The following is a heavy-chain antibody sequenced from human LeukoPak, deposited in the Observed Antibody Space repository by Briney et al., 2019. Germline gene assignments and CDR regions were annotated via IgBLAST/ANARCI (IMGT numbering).Heavy chain of an antibody. CDR2: ISGSGGST. Sequence: GGSLRLSCGASGFTFSSYALSWVRQAPGKGLEWVSSISGSGGSTYYADSVKGRFTVSRDNSKNTLYLQMNSLRADDTAVYYCAKFRATTGGFYSDGWGQGTLVTVSS. D-gene: IGHD1-1*01. V-gene: IGHV3-23*01. CDR1: GFTFSSYA. CDR3: AKFRATTGGFYSDG. J-gene: IGHJ4*02.